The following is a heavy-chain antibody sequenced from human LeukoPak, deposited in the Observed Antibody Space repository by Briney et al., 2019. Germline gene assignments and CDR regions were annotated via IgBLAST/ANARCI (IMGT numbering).Heavy chain of an antibody. CDR2: INPNSGGT. CDR3: AGAMTTVFRGDY. CDR1: GYTFSTYG. V-gene: IGHV1-2*02. D-gene: IGHD4-11*01. Sequence: ASVKVSCKASGYTFSTYGVSWVRQAPGQGLEWMGWINPNSGGTNYAQKFQGRVTMTRDTSISTAYMELSRLRSDDTAVYYCAGAMTTVFRGDYWGQGTLVTVSS. J-gene: IGHJ4*02.